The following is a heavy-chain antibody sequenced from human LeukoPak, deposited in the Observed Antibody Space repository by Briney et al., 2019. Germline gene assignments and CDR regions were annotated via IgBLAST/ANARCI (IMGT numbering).Heavy chain of an antibody. CDR1: GFTFSSYV. CDR3: AKTGGTYYGSDY. D-gene: IGHD1-26*01. J-gene: IGHJ4*02. V-gene: IGHV3-23*01. Sequence: PGGSLRLSCAASGFTFSSYVMSWVRQAPGKGLEWVSSISGSGSTTYYADTVKGRFTISRDNSKNTLYLQMNSLRAEDTALYYCAKTGGTYYGSDYWGQGTLVTVSS. CDR2: ISGSGSTT.